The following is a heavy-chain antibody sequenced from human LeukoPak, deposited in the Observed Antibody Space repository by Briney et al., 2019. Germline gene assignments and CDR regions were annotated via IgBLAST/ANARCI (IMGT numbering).Heavy chain of an antibody. V-gene: IGHV3-30*04. Sequence: PGGSLRLSCAASGFTFSSYAMHWVRQAPGKGLEWVSAISYDGSNKYYADSVKGRFTISRDNSKNTLYLQMNSLRAEDTAVYYCAREDCSGGRGDANDHWGQRTLVTVSS. CDR1: GFTFSSYA. CDR3: AREDCSGGRGDANDH. J-gene: IGHJ4*02. D-gene: IGHD2-15*01. CDR2: ISYDGSNK.